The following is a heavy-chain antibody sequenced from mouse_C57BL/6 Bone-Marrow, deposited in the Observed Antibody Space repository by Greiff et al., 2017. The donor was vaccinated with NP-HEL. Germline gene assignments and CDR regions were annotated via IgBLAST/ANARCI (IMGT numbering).Heavy chain of an antibody. V-gene: IGHV1-81*01. CDR3: ARTYYYGSSYVLFAY. CDR2: IYPRSGNT. J-gene: IGHJ3*01. D-gene: IGHD1-1*01. Sequence: QVQLKESGAELARPGASVKLSCKASGYTFTSYGISWVKQRTGQGLEWIGEIYPRSGNTYYNEKFKGKATLTADKSSSTAYMELRSLTSEDSAVYFCARTYYYGSSYVLFAYWGQGTLVTVSA. CDR1: GYTFTSYG.